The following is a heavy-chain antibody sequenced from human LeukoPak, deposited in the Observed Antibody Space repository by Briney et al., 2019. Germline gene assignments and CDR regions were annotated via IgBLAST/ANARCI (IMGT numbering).Heavy chain of an antibody. D-gene: IGHD4-17*01. CDR1: GYTFTGYY. CDR2: INPNSGGT. V-gene: IGHV1-2*02. CDR3: ARDNGDYNYYYYMDV. Sequence: ASVKVSCKASGYTFTGYYMHWVRQAPGQGLEWMGWINPNSGGTNDAQKFQGRVTMTRDTSISTAYMELSRLRSDDTAVYYCARDNGDYNYYYYMDVWGKGTTVTISS. J-gene: IGHJ6*03.